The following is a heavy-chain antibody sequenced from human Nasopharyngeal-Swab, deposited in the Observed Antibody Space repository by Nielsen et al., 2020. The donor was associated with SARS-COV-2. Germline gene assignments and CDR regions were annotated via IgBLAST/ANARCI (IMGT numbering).Heavy chain of an antibody. CDR2: IIPIFGTA. Sequence: SVKVSCKASGGTFISYAISWVRQAPGQGLEWMGGIIPIFGTANYAQKFQGRVTITADESTSTAYMELSSLRSEDTAVYYCARNPGYYDFWSGYPNWFDPWGQGTPVTVSS. J-gene: IGHJ5*02. CDR1: GGTFISYA. D-gene: IGHD3-3*01. V-gene: IGHV1-69*13. CDR3: ARNPGYYDFWSGYPNWFDP.